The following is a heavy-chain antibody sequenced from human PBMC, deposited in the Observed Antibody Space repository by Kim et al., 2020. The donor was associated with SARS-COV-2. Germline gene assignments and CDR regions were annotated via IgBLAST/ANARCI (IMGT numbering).Heavy chain of an antibody. V-gene: IGHV3-30*18. Sequence: GGSLRLSCAASGFTFSSYGMHWVRQAPGKGLEWVAVISYDGSNKYYADSVKGRFTISRDNSKNTLYLQMNSLRAEDTAVYYCAKSFIARPDYSGSYYVDFWGQGTLVTVSS. CDR3: AKSFIARPDYSGSYYVDF. CDR1: GFTFSSYG. CDR2: ISYDGSNK. J-gene: IGHJ4*02. D-gene: IGHD1-26*01.